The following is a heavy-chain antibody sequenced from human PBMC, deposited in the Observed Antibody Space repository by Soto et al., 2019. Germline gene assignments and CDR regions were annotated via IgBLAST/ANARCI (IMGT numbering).Heavy chain of an antibody. Sequence: GGSLRLSCAASGFTFSSYAMSWVRQAPGKGLEWVSAISGSGGSTYYADSVKGRFTISRDNSKNTLYLQMNSLRAEDTAVYYCAKVWLSSSWTPFSEGNYYYGMDVWGQGTTVTVSS. D-gene: IGHD6-13*01. CDR1: GFTFSSYA. V-gene: IGHV3-23*01. CDR3: AKVWLSSSWTPFSEGNYYYGMDV. CDR2: ISGSGGST. J-gene: IGHJ6*02.